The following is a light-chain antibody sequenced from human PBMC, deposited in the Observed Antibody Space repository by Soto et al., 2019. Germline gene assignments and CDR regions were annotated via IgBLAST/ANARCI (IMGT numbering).Light chain of an antibody. J-gene: IGLJ2*01. CDR1: TGAVTSGHY. Sequence: QAVVTQEPSLTVSPGGTVTLTCGSSTGAVTSGHYPYWFQQKPGQAPRTLIYDTSNKHSWTPARFSGSLLGGKAALTLSGAQPEDEAEYYCLLSYSGARGVFGGGTKLRP. V-gene: IGLV7-46*01. CDR3: LLSYSGARGV. CDR2: DTS.